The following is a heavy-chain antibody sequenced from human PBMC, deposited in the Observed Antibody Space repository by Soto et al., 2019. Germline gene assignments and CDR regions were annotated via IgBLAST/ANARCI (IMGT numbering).Heavy chain of an antibody. Sequence: PGGSLRLSCATSGFTFDNYAVSWVRQAPGKGLEWVSFISGSGDYTYYADSVRGRLTISRDNSQNRLYLQMDGLRAEDTAMYFCARPLTTRIYFDPWRQGTPVIVSS. D-gene: IGHD1-1*01. J-gene: IGHJ4*02. V-gene: IGHV3-23*01. CDR2: ISGSGDYT. CDR3: ARPLTTRIYFDP. CDR1: GFTFDNYA.